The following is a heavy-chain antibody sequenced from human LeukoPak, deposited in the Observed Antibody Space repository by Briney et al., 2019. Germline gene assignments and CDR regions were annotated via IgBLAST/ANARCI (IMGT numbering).Heavy chain of an antibody. J-gene: IGHJ5*02. D-gene: IGHD6-13*01. Sequence: PGGSLRLSCVGSGFTFSSYAMSWVRQAPGKGLEWVSAISGSGGSTYYADSVKGRFTISRDNSKNTLYLQMNSLRAEDTAVYYCANEGSSWYRRWFDPWGQGTLVTVSS. CDR1: GFTFSSYA. V-gene: IGHV3-23*01. CDR3: ANEGSSWYRRWFDP. CDR2: ISGSGGST.